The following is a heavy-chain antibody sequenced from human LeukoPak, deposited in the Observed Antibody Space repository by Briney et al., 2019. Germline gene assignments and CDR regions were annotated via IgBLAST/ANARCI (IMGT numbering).Heavy chain of an antibody. CDR3: ARGSIAAGNVFDC. Sequence: SQTLSLTCAISGDNVSSNSAAWNWIRQSPSRGLEWLGRTYYRPKWYNDYAVSVKSRITFNPDTSKNQFSLQLNSVTPEDTAMYFCARGSIAAGNVFDCWGQGALVTVSS. V-gene: IGHV6-1*01. CDR2: TYYRPKWYN. D-gene: IGHD6-25*01. CDR1: GDNVSSNSAA. J-gene: IGHJ4*02.